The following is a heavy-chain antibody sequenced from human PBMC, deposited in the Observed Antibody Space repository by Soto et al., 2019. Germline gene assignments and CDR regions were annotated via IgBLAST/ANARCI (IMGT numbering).Heavy chain of an antibody. V-gene: IGHV4-31*03. CDR3: ARAPGGPPRPYQLLLYYFDY. CDR1: GGSIISGGYY. J-gene: IGHJ4*02. Sequence: SETLSLTCTVSGGSIISGGYYWSWIRQHPGKGLEWIGYIYYSGSTYYNPSLKSRVTISVDTSKNQFSLKLSSVTAADTAVYYCARAPGGPPRPYQLLLYYFDYWGQGTLVTVSS. CDR2: IYYSGST. D-gene: IGHD2-2*01.